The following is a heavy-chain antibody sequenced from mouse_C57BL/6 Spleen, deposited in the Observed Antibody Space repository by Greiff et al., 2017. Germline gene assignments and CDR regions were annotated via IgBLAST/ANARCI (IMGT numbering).Heavy chain of an antibody. V-gene: IGHV7-1*01. CDR1: GFTFSDFY. D-gene: IGHD2-10*01. CDR3: ARGTYYDPFDV. J-gene: IGHJ1*03. Sequence: DVHLVESGGGLVQSGRSLRLSCATSGFTFSDFYMEWVRQASGKGLEWIAASRNKANDYTTEYSASVKGRFIVSRDTSQSILYLQMNALRAEDTAIYYCARGTYYDPFDVWGTGTTVTVSS. CDR2: SRNKANDYTT.